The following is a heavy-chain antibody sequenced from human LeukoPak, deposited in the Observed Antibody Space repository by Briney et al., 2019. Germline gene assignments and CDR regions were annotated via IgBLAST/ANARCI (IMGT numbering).Heavy chain of an antibody. J-gene: IGHJ6*02. V-gene: IGHV4-34*01. Sequence: PSETPSLTCAVYGGSFSGYYWSWIRQPPGKGLEWIGEINHSGSTNYNPSLKSRVTISVDTSKNQFSLKLSSVTAADTAVYYCARGHHNWASYYGMDVWGQGTTVTVSS. CDR3: ARGHHNWASYYGMDV. D-gene: IGHD1-1*01. CDR2: INHSGST. CDR1: GGSFSGYY.